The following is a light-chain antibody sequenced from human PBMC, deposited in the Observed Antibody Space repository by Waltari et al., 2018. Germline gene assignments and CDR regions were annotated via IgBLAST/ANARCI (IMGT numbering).Light chain of an antibody. CDR2: HAS. Sequence: EIVLTQSPGTLSLSPGERVTLSCSASQSVSKYLAWYQQRPGQAPRLLLYHASTRATGIPDSVSGSGSGTDFSLTISRLEPEDFAVYYCQHYVRLPATFGQGTRVEIK. CDR3: QHYVRLPAT. CDR1: QSVSKY. J-gene: IGKJ1*01. V-gene: IGKV3-20*01.